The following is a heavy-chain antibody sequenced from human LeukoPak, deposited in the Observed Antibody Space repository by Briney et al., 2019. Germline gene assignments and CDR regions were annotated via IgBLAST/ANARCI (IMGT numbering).Heavy chain of an antibody. CDR1: GGSISSGDYY. CDR3: ARGPEPHFDY. CDR2: IYYSEST. Sequence: PSETLSLTCTVSGGSISSGDYYWSWIRQPPGKGLEWIGYIYYSESTYYNPSLKSRITMSLDTSKNQLSLKLSSVTAADTAMYYCARGPEPHFDYWGQGTLVTVSS. V-gene: IGHV4-30-4*08. J-gene: IGHJ4*02.